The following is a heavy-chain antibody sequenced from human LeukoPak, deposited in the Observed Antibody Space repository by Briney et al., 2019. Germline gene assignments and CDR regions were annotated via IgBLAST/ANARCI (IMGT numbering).Heavy chain of an antibody. J-gene: IGHJ6*01. D-gene: IGHD2-2*01. CDR2: SYYCGST. CDR3: ARAEYCSSTSCHYEGYYYGMDV. CDR1: GCSISNYY. V-gene: IGHV4-59*01. Sequence: SETLSLTCTVTGCSISNYYWSWIRQPAGKEREGIGHSYYCGSTNYTPSLKRRVTISVDASKIQYYLKLSPVPAADTAVYYWARAEYCSSTSCHYEGYYYGMDVWGQGTTVTVSS.